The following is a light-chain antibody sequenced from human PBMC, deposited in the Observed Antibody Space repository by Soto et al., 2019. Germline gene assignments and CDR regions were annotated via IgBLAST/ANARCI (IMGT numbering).Light chain of an antibody. J-gene: IGKJ1*01. CDR2: GAS. V-gene: IGKV3-20*01. CDR3: QQDACSPQT. CDR1: QSVSSSY. Sequence: EIVLTQSPGTLSLSPGERATLSCRASQSVSSSYLAWYQQKPGQAPRLLIYGASSRATGIPDRFSGSGSGTDFTLTISRLEPEDFAVYYCQQDACSPQTFGQGTKVDI.